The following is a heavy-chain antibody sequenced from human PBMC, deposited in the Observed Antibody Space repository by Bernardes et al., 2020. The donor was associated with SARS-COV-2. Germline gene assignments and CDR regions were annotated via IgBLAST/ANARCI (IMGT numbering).Heavy chain of an antibody. Sequence: GSLRLSCAASGFSFSTYSMKWVRQAPGKGLEWVSSISNSGSTLFYADSVKGRFTISRDNAKNSVYLQMNSLRVEDTAVYYCARRYYGSGSPEAFDIWGQGTIGTGSS. J-gene: IGHJ3*02. D-gene: IGHD3-10*01. CDR2: ISNSGSTL. V-gene: IGHV3-21*01. CDR3: ARRYYGSGSPEAFDI. CDR1: GFSFSTYS.